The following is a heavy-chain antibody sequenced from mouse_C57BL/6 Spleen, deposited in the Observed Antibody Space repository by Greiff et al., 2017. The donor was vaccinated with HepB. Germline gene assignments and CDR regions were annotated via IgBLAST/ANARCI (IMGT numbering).Heavy chain of an antibody. D-gene: IGHD3-1*01. CDR2: ISDGGSYT. Sequence: EVQLMESGGGLVKPGGSLKLSCAASGFTFSSYAMSWVRQTPEKRLEWVATISDGGSYTYYPDNVKGRFTISRDNAKNNLYLQMSHLKSEDTAMYYCARDRDLYYFDYWGQGTTLTVSS. J-gene: IGHJ2*01. CDR1: GFTFSSYA. CDR3: ARDRDLYYFDY. V-gene: IGHV5-4*01.